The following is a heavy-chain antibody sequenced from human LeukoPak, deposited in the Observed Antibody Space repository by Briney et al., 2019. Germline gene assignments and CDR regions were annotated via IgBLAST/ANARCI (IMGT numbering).Heavy chain of an antibody. CDR3: ALRGYGDYSPFDY. V-gene: IGHV3-23*01. J-gene: IGHJ4*02. Sequence: GGSLRLSCAASGFAFSNYAISWVRQAPGKGLEWGSVISDSGGITFYADSVKGRFTISRDNSKNTLFLHMNSLTAEDTAVYFCALRGYGDYSPFDYWGQGTLVTVSS. D-gene: IGHD4-17*01. CDR2: ISDSGGIT. CDR1: GFAFSNYA.